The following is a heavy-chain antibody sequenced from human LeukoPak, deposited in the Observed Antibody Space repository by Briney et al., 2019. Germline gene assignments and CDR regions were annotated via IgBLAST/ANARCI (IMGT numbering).Heavy chain of an antibody. CDR2: ISGSGGST. CDR3: AKDLYGSGSYFDY. Sequence: GGSLRLSCAASGFTFSSYAMSWVRQAPGKGLEWVSAISGSGGSTYYADSVKGRFTISRDNSKNTLYLQMNSLRAEDAAVYYCAKDLYGSGSYFDYWGQGTLVTVSS. V-gene: IGHV3-23*01. J-gene: IGHJ4*02. D-gene: IGHD3-10*01. CDR1: GFTFSSYA.